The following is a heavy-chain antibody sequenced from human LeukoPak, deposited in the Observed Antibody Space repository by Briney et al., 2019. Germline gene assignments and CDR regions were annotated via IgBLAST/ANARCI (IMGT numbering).Heavy chain of an antibody. Sequence: ASVKVSCKASGYTFTSYGISWVRQAPGQGLEWMGWISAYNGNTNYAQKFQGRVTMTRDTSTSTVYMELSSLRSEDTAVYYCARALTIPDLDYWGQGTLVTVSS. D-gene: IGHD2-21*01. J-gene: IGHJ4*02. V-gene: IGHV1-18*01. CDR3: ARALTIPDLDY. CDR1: GYTFTSYG. CDR2: ISAYNGNT.